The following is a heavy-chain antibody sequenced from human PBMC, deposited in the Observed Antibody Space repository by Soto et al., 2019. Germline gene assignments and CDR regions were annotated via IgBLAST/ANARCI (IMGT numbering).Heavy chain of an antibody. CDR2: IIPIFGTA. J-gene: IGHJ3*02. CDR1: GGTFSSYA. V-gene: IGHV1-69*01. CDR3: ARSRVTYYYDRSAFDT. D-gene: IGHD3-22*01. Sequence: QVQLVQSGAEVKKPGSSVKVSCKASGGTFSSYAISWVRQAPGQGLEWMGGIIPIFGTANYAQQFQGRVTITADESTSTAYMELRSLRSEDTAVYYCARSRVTYYYDRSAFDTWGQGTMVTVSS.